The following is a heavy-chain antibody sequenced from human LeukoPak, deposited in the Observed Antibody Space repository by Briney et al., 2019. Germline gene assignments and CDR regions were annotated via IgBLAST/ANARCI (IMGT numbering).Heavy chain of an antibody. J-gene: IGHJ4*02. CDR3: ARDPSYDSGYFDF. D-gene: IGHD3-16*01. Sequence: SETLSLTCTVSGGSISRCYWNWIRQPAGKGLEWIGRIYSSGSTNYNPSLEGRVTVSVDMSKSQFSLKLNSVTAADTAVYFCARDPSYDSGYFDFWGQGTPVTVSS. V-gene: IGHV4-4*07. CDR2: IYSSGST. CDR1: GGSISRCY.